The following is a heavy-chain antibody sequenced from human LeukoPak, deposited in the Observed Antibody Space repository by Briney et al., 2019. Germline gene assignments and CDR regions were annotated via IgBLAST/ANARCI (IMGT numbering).Heavy chain of an antibody. V-gene: IGHV3-64*01. Sequence: PGGSLRLSCAASGFTFSSYAMHWVRQAPGKGLEYVSAISSNGGSTYYANSVKGRFTISRDNSKNTLYLQMGSLRAEDMAVYYCARDVTPNGAFDCWGQGTLVTVSS. CDR2: ISSNGGST. CDR3: ARDVTPNGAFDC. CDR1: GFTFSSYA. J-gene: IGHJ4*02. D-gene: IGHD2-21*02.